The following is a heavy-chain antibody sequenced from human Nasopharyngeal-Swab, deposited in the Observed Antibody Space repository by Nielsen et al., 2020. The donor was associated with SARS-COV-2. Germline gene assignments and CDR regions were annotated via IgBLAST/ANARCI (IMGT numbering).Heavy chain of an antibody. CDR3: ARTYYYDSSGPEYFQH. Sequence: GGSLRLSCNGSGYSFTSYWIGWVRQLPGKGLEWMGIIYPGDSDTRYSPSFQGQVTISADKSISTAYLQWSSLKASDTAMYYCARTYYYDSSGPEYFQHWGQGTLVTVSS. V-gene: IGHV5-51*01. CDR1: GYSFTSYW. J-gene: IGHJ1*01. D-gene: IGHD3-22*01. CDR2: IYPGDSDT.